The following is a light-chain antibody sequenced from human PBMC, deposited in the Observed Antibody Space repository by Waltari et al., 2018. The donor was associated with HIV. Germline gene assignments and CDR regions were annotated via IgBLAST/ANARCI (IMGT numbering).Light chain of an antibody. J-gene: IGLJ1*01. CDR3: CSYAGSNTYL. Sequence: QSALTQPASVSGFPGQSITISCTGSSSDVGSYNYVSWYQRHPGKAPKLLVYDISKRPSGVSNRFSGSKFGNTASLTISGLQAEDEADYYCCSYAGSNTYLFGTGTEVTVL. CDR1: SSDVGSYNY. CDR2: DIS. V-gene: IGLV2-23*02.